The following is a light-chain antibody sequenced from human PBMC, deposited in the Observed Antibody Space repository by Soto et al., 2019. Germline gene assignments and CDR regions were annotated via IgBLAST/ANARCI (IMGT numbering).Light chain of an antibody. CDR2: DAS. J-gene: IGKJ4*01. Sequence: EIVLTPSPATLSLSPGERATLSCRASQSVSSYLAWYQQKPGQAPRLLIYDASNRATGIPARFSGSGSGTDFTLTISRLEPEDFAVYYCQQYGSSPRLTFGGGTKVDI. CDR3: QQYGSSPRLT. CDR1: QSVSSY. V-gene: IGKV3-20*01.